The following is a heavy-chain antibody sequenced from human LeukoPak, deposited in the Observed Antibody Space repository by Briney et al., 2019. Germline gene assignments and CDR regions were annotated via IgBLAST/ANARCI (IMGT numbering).Heavy chain of an antibody. D-gene: IGHD1-26*01. J-gene: IGHJ6*03. CDR1: GFSFSTYN. Sequence: GESLRLSCAASGFSFSTYNMNWVRQAPGKGLEWVSSITTSSTYIYYADSVKGRFTISRDNAKNSLYLQMDSLRAEDTAVYYCARDPYSGSYGDYYYYYMDVWGKGTTVTISS. V-gene: IGHV3-21*01. CDR2: ITTSSTYI. CDR3: ARDPYSGSYGDYYYYYMDV.